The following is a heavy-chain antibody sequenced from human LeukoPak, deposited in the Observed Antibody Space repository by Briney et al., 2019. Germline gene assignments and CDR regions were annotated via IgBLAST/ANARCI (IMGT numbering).Heavy chain of an antibody. CDR1: GFIFDDYA. D-gene: IGHD5-18*01. J-gene: IGHJ4*02. V-gene: IGHV3-9*01. CDR3: AKVLGYSYGYFDY. CDR2: ISWNSGSI. Sequence: PGRSLRLSCAASGFIFDDYAMHRVRQAPGKGLEWVSGISWNSGSIGYADSVKGRFTISRDNAKNSLYLQMNSLRAEDTALYYCAKVLGYSYGYFDYWGQGTLVTVSS.